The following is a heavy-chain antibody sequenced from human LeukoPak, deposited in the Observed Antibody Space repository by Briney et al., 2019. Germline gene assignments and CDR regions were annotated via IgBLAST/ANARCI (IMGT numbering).Heavy chain of an antibody. Sequence: GGSLRLSCAASGFTFSNHGMNWVRQAPGKGLEWVSGISPSGGSTYYADSVKGRFTISRDNSKNTLYLQMNSLRAEDTAVYYCAKDPSPSTVTNYYFDYWGQGTLVTVSS. D-gene: IGHD4-17*01. CDR3: AKDPSPSTVTNYYFDY. J-gene: IGHJ4*02. V-gene: IGHV3-23*01. CDR2: ISPSGGST. CDR1: GFTFSNHG.